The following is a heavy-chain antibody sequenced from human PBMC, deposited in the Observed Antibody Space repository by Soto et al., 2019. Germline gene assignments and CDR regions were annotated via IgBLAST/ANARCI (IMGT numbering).Heavy chain of an antibody. CDR1: GGSISSYY. V-gene: IGHV4-59*12. Sequence: SETLSLTCTVSGGSISSYYWSWIRQPPGKGLEWIGYIYYSGSTNYSPSLKSRVTISVDTSKNQFSLKLSSVTAADTAVYYCASVMANYYYYGMDVCGQGTTVTVSS. CDR2: IYYSGST. CDR3: ASVMANYYYYGMDV. D-gene: IGHD2-8*01. J-gene: IGHJ6*02.